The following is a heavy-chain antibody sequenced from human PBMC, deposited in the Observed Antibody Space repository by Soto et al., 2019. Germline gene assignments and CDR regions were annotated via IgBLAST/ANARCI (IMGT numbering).Heavy chain of an antibody. CDR1: GGSISSGGYS. D-gene: IGHD3-16*02. CDR3: ARGPGELSLPFDL. J-gene: IGHJ4*01. Sequence: PSETLSLTCAVSGGSISSGGYSWSWIRQPPGKGLEWIGYMYHSGSTYYNSSLKSRVTISIDTSKNQFSLKLSSVTAADTAVYYCARGPGELSLPFDLWGQGTLVTVPQ. CDR2: MYHSGST. V-gene: IGHV4-30-2*01.